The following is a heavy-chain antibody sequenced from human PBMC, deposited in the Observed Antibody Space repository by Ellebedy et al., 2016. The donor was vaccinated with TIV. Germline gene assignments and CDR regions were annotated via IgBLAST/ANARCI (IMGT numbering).Heavy chain of an antibody. CDR3: VRCGGLLWFGELMN. CDR1: GFTFSSYA. CDR2: ISNNGGST. Sequence: GESLKISCAACGFTFSSYAMHWVRQAPGKGLEYVSAISNNGGSTYYADSVKGRFTISRDNSKNTLYLQMSSLRAEDTAVYYCVRCGGLLWFGELMNWGQGTLVTVSS. J-gene: IGHJ4*02. D-gene: IGHD3-10*01. V-gene: IGHV3-64D*06.